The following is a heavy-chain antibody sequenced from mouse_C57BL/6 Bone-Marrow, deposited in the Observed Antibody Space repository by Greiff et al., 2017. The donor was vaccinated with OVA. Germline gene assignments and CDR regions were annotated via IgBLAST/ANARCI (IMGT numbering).Heavy chain of an antibody. J-gene: IGHJ2*01. CDR1: GFTFSSYA. CDR2: ISDGGSYT. Sequence: DVKLVESGGGLVKPGGSLKLSCAASGFTFSSYAMSWVRQTPEKRLEWVATISDGGSYTYYPDNVKGRFTLSRDNAKNNLYLQMSHLKSEDTAMYYCAREAFYGSQYYFDYWGQGTTLTVSS. V-gene: IGHV5-4*01. CDR3: AREAFYGSQYYFDY. D-gene: IGHD1-1*01.